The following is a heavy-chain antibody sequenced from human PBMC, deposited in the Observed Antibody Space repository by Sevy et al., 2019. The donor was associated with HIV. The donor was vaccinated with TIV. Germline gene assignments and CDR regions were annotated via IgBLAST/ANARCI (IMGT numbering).Heavy chain of an antibody. Sequence: SETLSLTCSVSDGSISTYYWNWIRQPPGKGLEWIGSIQHSGSTNYSPSLKSRVTISVDTYKNQFSLNLSSVTAADTAVYFCARGLALGYWGQGTLVTVSS. J-gene: IGHJ4*02. CDR1: DGSISTYY. CDR3: ARGLALGY. V-gene: IGHV4-59*01. D-gene: IGHD3-3*02. CDR2: IQHSGST.